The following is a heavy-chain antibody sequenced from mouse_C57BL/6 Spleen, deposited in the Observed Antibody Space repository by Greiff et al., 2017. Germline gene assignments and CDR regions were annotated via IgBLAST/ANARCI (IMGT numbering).Heavy chain of an antibody. J-gene: IGHJ4*01. Sequence: QVQLQQPGAELVKPGASVKVSCKASGYTFTSYWMHWVKQRPGQGLEWIGRIHPSDSHTNYNQKFKGKATLTVDKSSSTAYMQLSSLTSEDSAVYYCAMDDYDGNYYAMDYWGQGTSVTVSS. CDR2: IHPSDSHT. CDR1: GYTFTSYW. CDR3: AMDDYDGNYYAMDY. V-gene: IGHV1-74*01. D-gene: IGHD2-4*01.